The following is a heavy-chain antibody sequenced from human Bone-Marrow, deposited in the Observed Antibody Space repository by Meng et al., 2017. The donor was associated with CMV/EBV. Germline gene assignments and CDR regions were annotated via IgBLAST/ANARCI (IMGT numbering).Heavy chain of an antibody. Sequence: GESLKISCAASGFTFSSYGMHWVRQAPGKGLEWVAFIRYDGSNKYYADSVKGRFTISRDNSKNTLYLQMNSLRAEDTAVYYCAKNPAAAGKIGSDYWGQGTLVTVSS. CDR2: IRYDGSNK. D-gene: IGHD6-13*01. CDR1: GFTFSSYG. V-gene: IGHV3-30*02. J-gene: IGHJ4*02. CDR3: AKNPAAAGKIGSDY.